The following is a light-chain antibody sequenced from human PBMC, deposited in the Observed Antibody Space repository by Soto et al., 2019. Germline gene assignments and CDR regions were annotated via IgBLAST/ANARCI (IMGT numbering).Light chain of an antibody. Sequence: DLQMTQSPSTLSGSGGGGDTSSCRASQSCRNSLAWYQQKAGKAPTLLIYDASTLQSGVPSRFSGSGSGTEFSLTISSLQPEDFATYYCLCYITYPWTFGQGTKVDIK. J-gene: IGKJ1*01. CDR2: DAS. CDR1: QSCRNS. V-gene: IGKV1-5*01. CDR3: LCYITYPWT.